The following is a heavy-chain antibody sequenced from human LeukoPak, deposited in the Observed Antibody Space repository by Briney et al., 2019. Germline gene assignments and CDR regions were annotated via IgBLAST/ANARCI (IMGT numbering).Heavy chain of an antibody. J-gene: IGHJ5*02. CDR2: IKQDGSEK. CDR3: ARPRRGVVDP. D-gene: IGHD5-12*01. CDR1: GFTFSDYY. Sequence: PGGSLRLSCAASGFTFSDYYMSWVRQAPGKGLEWVANIKQDGSEKYYVDSVKGRFTISRDNAKNSLYLQMNSLRAEDTAVYYCARPRRGVVDPWGQGTLVTVSS. V-gene: IGHV3-7*01.